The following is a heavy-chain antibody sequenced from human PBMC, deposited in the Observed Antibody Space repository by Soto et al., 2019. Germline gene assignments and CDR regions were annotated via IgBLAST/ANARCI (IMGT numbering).Heavy chain of an antibody. J-gene: IGHJ3*02. D-gene: IGHD3-22*01. CDR1: GGTFSSYA. Sequence: SVKVSCKASGGTFSSYAISWVRQAPGQGLEWMGGIIPIFGTANYAQKFQGRVTITADESTSTAYMELSSLRSEDTAVYYCASDDSSGYYYGADAFDIWGQGTMVTVSS. V-gene: IGHV1-69*13. CDR2: IIPIFGTA. CDR3: ASDDSSGYYYGADAFDI.